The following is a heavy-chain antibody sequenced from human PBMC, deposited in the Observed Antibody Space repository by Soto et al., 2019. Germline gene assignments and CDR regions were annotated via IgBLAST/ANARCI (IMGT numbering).Heavy chain of an antibody. CDR2: ISAYTGNT. CDR3: AKDRFNSANGDYYYYYGMDV. Sequence: GASVKVSFKASGYTFTTFGISWVRQVPGQGLEWMGWISAYTGNTNYAQRLQGRVTMTTDTSTNTAYMELRGLRAEDTAVYYCAKDRFNSANGDYYYYYGMDVWGQGTTVTVSS. CDR1: GYTFTTFG. V-gene: IGHV1-18*01. D-gene: IGHD4-17*01. J-gene: IGHJ6*02.